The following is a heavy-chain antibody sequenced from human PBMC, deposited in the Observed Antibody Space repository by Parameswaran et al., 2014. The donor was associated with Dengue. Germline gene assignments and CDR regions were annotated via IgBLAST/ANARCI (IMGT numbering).Heavy chain of an antibody. CDR1: GGSISSSSYY. CDR2: IYSSGST. CDR3: ARLGGYRSPFGY. D-gene: IGHD5-12*01. V-gene: IGHV4-39*01. J-gene: IGHJ4*02. Sequence: ASETLSLTCTVSGGSISSSSYYWGWIRQPPGKGLEWIGTIYSSGSTYSNPSLKSRVTISLDTSKNRFSLKLNSMTAADTAVYYCARLGGYRSPFGYWGQGTLVTVSS.